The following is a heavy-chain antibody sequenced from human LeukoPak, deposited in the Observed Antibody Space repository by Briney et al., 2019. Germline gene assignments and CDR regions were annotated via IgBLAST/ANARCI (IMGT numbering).Heavy chain of an antibody. CDR1: GFTFSNAW. D-gene: IGHD5-18*01. V-gene: IGHV3-15*01. CDR2: IKSKTDGETT. J-gene: IGHJ4*02. Sequence: GGSLRLSCAASGFTFSNAWMSWVRQATGKGLEWVGRIKSKTDGETTDYAAPVKVRFTISRDDSKNTLYLQMNSLKTEDTAVYYCTTPRYSYGAIDYWGQGTLVTVSS. CDR3: TTPRYSYGAIDY.